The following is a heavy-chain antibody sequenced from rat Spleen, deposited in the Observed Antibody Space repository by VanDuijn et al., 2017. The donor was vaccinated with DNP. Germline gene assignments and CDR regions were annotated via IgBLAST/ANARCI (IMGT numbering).Heavy chain of an antibody. V-gene: IGHV5-17*01. J-gene: IGHJ2*01. CDR2: IIYDGSHT. Sequence: EVQLVESGGGVVQPGKSLKLSCAASGFSFSDSAMAWVRQSPKMGLEWVATIIYDGSHTFYRDSVQGRFIISRDNAKSTLYLQMNSLRSEDTATYYCVRVLYGGYPFYYFDYWGQGVMVTVSS. CDR3: VRVLYGGYPFYYFDY. CDR1: GFSFSDSA. D-gene: IGHD1-11*01.